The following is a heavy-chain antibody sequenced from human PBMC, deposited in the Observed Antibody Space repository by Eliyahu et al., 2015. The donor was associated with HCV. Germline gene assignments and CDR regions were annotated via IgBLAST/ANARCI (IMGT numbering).Heavy chain of an antibody. V-gene: IGHV5-51*01. Sequence: EVQLVQSGAEVKKPGESLKISCKGSGYSFTSYWIGWVRQMPGKGLEWMGIIYPGDSDTRYSPSFQGQVTISADKSISTAYLQWSSLKASDTAMYYCARLVVVRGVPDAFDIWGQGTMVTVSS. CDR1: GYSFTSYW. D-gene: IGHD3-10*01. J-gene: IGHJ3*02. CDR3: ARLVVVRGVPDAFDI. CDR2: IYPGDSDT.